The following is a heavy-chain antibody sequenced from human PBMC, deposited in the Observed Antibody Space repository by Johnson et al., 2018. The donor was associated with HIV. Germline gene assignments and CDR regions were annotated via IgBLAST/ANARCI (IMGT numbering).Heavy chain of an antibody. CDR3: ARGRGYSSSNDAFDI. V-gene: IGHV3-30*04. J-gene: IGHJ3*02. CDR1: GFTFSSYA. D-gene: IGHD6-13*01. CDR2: ISYDGSNK. Sequence: VQLLESGGGVVQPGRSLRLSCAASGFTFSSYAMHWVRQAPGKGLEWVAVISYDGSNKYYADSVKGRFTISRDNSKNTLYLQMNSLRAEDTAVYYCARGRGYSSSNDAFDIWGQGTMVTVSS.